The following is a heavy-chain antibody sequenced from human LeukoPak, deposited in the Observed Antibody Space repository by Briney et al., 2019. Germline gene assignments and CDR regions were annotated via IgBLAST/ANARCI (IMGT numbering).Heavy chain of an antibody. CDR2: MNPNSGNT. V-gene: IGHV1-8*03. D-gene: IGHD6-13*01. Sequence: ASVKVSCKASGYTFTSYDINWARQATGQGLEWMGWMNPNSGNTGYAQKFQGRVTITRNTSISTAYMELSSLRSEDTAVYYCARGRIAAAGTKYFQHWGQGTLVTVSS. CDR3: ARGRIAAAGTKYFQH. CDR1: GYTFTSYD. J-gene: IGHJ1*01.